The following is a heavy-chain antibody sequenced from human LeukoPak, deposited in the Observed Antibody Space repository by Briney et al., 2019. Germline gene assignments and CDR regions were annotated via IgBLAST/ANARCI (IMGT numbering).Heavy chain of an antibody. D-gene: IGHD7-27*01. CDR1: GFTFSNYW. CDR2: IKEDGSEK. V-gene: IGHV3-7*05. CDR3: ARVGLGHNWFDP. Sequence: GGSLRLSCAASGFTFSNYWMSWVRQAPGKGLKWVANIKEDGSEKYYADSVKGRFTISRDNAKNSLYLQMNSLRAEDTAVYYCARVGLGHNWFDPWGQGTLVTVSS. J-gene: IGHJ5*02.